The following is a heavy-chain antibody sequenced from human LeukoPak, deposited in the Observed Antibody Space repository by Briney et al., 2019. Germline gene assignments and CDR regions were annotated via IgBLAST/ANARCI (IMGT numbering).Heavy chain of an antibody. D-gene: IGHD3-16*01. J-gene: IGHJ4*02. Sequence: GESLKISFKGSGYRFNSYWIGLVRPMPGKGLEWMGIIYPGDSDARYSPSFQGQVTISADKSISTAYLQWSSLKASDTAMYYCARPKAGVGGGLNYWGQGTLVTVSS. CDR1: GYRFNSYW. CDR3: ARPKAGVGGGLNY. CDR2: IYPGDSDA. V-gene: IGHV5-51*01.